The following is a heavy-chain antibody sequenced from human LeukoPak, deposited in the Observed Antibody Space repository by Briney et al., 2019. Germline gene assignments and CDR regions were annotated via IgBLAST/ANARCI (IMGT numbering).Heavy chain of an antibody. CDR1: GFTFSSYG. CDR3: ARSRSRGWLRDDWFDP. D-gene: IGHD6-19*01. CDR2: IWYDGSNK. J-gene: IGHJ5*02. V-gene: IGHV3-33*01. Sequence: GGSLRLSCAASGFTFSSYGMHWVRQAPGKGLEWVAVIWYDGSNKYYADSVKGRFTISRDSSKNTLYLQMNSLRAEDTAVYYCARSRSRGWLRDDWFDPWGQGTLVTVSS.